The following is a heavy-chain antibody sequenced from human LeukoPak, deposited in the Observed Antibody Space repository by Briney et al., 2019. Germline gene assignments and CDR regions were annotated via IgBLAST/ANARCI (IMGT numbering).Heavy chain of an antibody. Sequence: PSETLSLTCAVYGGSFSGYYWSWIRQPPGKGLVWIGEINHSGSTNYNPSLKSRVTISVDTSKNQFSLKLSSVTAADTAVYYCARGGIYYGSGGGASFDYWGQGTLVTVSS. CDR1: GGSFSGYY. D-gene: IGHD3-10*01. V-gene: IGHV4-34*01. J-gene: IGHJ4*02. CDR3: ARGGIYYGSGGGASFDY. CDR2: INHSGST.